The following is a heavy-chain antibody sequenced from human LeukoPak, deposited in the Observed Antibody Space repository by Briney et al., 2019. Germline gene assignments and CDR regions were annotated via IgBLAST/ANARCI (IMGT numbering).Heavy chain of an antibody. V-gene: IGHV4-59*08. CDR3: ARHPYNYLDP. D-gene: IGHD1-1*01. CDR2: IYYSGTT. Sequence: ASETLSLTCTVSGGSISSYYWSWIRQPPGKGLEWIGYIYYSGTTNYNPSLKSRVTISVDTSKNQFSLKLSSVTAADTAVYYCARHPYNYLDPWGQGTLVTVSS. CDR1: GGSISSYY. J-gene: IGHJ5*02.